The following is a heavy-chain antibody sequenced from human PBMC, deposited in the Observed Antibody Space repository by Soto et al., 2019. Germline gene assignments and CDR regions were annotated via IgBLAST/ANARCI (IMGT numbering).Heavy chain of an antibody. J-gene: IGHJ4*02. D-gene: IGHD2-15*01. CDR3: ARDCSGGSCYSHFDY. CDR1: GGSVSSGSYY. CDR2: IYYSGST. Sequence: SETLSLTCTVSGGSVSSGSYYWSWIRQPPGKGLEWIGYIYYSGSTNYNPSLKGRVTISVDTSKNQFSLKLSSVTAADTAVYYCARDCSGGSCYSHFDYWGQGTLVTVSS. V-gene: IGHV4-61*01.